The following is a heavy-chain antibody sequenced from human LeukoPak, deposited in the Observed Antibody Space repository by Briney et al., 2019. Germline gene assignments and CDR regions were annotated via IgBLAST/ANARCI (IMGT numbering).Heavy chain of an antibody. V-gene: IGHV1-46*01. CDR3: ARRVPAGIGTFDI. CDR1: GYTFTSYY. CDR2: INPSGGST. D-gene: IGHD2-2*02. Sequence: ASVKVSCKASGYTFTSYYMHWVRQAPGQGLEWMGIINPSGGSTSYAQKFQGRVTMTRDTSTSTVYMELSRLRSDDTAVYYCARRVPAGIGTFDIWGQGTMVTVSS. J-gene: IGHJ3*02.